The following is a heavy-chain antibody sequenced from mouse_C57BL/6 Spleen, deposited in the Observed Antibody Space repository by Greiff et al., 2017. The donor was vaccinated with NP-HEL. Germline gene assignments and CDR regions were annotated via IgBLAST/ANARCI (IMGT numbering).Heavy chain of an antibody. V-gene: IGHV1-15*01. Sequence: VQLQQSGAELVRPGASVTLSCKASGYTFTDYEMHWVKQTPVHGLEWIGAIDPETGGTAYNQKFKGKAILTADKSSSTAYMELRSLTSEDSAVYYCTRRAYPYYGSRYYFDYWGQGTTLTVSS. J-gene: IGHJ2*01. CDR3: TRRAYPYYGSRYYFDY. CDR2: IDPETGGT. D-gene: IGHD1-1*01. CDR1: GYTFTDYE.